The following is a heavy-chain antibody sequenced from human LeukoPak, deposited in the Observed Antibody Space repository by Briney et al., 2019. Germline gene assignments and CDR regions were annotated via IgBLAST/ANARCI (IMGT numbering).Heavy chain of an antibody. D-gene: IGHD3-10*01. Sequence: ASVKVSCKASGYTFTSYDINWVRQATGQGLEWMGWMNPNSGNTGYAQKFQGRVTMTRNTSISTAYMELSSLRSEDTAVYYCARARPRLLHYYGSGASVFFGYWGQGTLVTVSS. CDR1: GYTFTSYD. V-gene: IGHV1-8*01. J-gene: IGHJ4*02. CDR2: MNPNSGNT. CDR3: ARARPRLLHYYGSGASVFFGY.